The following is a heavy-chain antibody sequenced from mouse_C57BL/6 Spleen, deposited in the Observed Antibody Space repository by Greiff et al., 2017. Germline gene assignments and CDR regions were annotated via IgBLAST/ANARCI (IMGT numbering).Heavy chain of an antibody. CDR2: ISYDGSN. J-gene: IGHJ4*01. Sequence: EVQLVESGPGLVKPSQSLSLTCSVTGYSITSGYYWNWIRQFPGNKLEWMGYISYDGSNNYNPSLKNRISITRDTSKNQFFLKLNSVTTEDTATYYCAREGDGYYEDYAMDYWGQGTSVTVSS. V-gene: IGHV3-6*01. CDR1: GYSITSGYY. CDR3: AREGDGYYEDYAMDY. D-gene: IGHD2-3*01.